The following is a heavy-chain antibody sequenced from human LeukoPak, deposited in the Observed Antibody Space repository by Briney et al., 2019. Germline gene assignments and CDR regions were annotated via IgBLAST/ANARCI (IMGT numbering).Heavy chain of an antibody. CDR3: ARDRQFRLHDP. CDR1: GFTFSDYY. Sequence: GGSLRLSCTASGFTFSDYYMAWIRQAPGKGLEWLSYISTGGDITSYVDSVKGRFTISRDNAKKSVYLQIDSLRAENTAMYYCARDRQFRLHDPWGQGILVTVSS. CDR2: ISTGGDIT. V-gene: IGHV3-11*01. D-gene: IGHD3-16*01. J-gene: IGHJ5*02.